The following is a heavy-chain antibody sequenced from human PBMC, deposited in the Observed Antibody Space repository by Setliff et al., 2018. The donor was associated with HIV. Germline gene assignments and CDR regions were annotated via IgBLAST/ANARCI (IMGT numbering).Heavy chain of an antibody. V-gene: IGHV4-4*07. D-gene: IGHD3-22*01. CDR3: ARVRLTMIMMVDYFDQ. Sequence: LSLTCSVSGGSISNFYWSWIRQPPGKGLEWVGHIYSTGDTNCNPSLKSRVTLSADTSKNQLSLSLTSVTAADTAVYYCARVRLTMIMMVDYFDQWGQGTLVTVSS. J-gene: IGHJ4*02. CDR2: IYSTGDT. CDR1: GGSISNFY.